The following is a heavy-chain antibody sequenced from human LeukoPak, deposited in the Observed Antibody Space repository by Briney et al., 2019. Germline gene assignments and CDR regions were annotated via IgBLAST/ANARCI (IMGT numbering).Heavy chain of an antibody. D-gene: IGHD6-6*01. V-gene: IGHV4-59*12. CDR1: GGSISSYY. J-gene: IGHJ6*03. Sequence: PSETLSLTCTVSGGSISSYYWSWIRQPPGKGLEWIGYIYYSGSTNYNPSLKSRVTISVDTSKNQLSLKLSSVTAADTAVYYCARGPDQGSSTYYYYYYMDVWGKGTTVTVSS. CDR3: ARGPDQGSSTYYYYYYMDV. CDR2: IYYSGST.